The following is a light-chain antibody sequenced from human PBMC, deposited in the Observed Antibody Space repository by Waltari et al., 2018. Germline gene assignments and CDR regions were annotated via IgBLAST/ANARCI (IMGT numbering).Light chain of an antibody. CDR2: AVG. CDR3: TSYTSKNTFI. CDR1: ATDIGGYDY. J-gene: IGLJ2*01. V-gene: IGLV2-14*03. Sequence: QSALTQPASVFGSLGQSVTISCTGTATDIGGYDYVSWYQQHSGKAPQLLIFAVGNRPSEISARFSASKSGNTASLSISGLQTEDEADYHCTSYTSKNTFIFGGGTRLTVL.